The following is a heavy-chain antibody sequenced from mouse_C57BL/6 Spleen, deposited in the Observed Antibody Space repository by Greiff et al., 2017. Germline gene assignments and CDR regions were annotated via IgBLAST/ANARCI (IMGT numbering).Heavy chain of an antibody. CDR3: ARGDCEYYFDY. CDR1: GYTFTSYW. J-gene: IGHJ2*01. Sequence: QVQLQQSGAELVKPGASVKMSCKASGYTFTSYWITWVKQRPGQGLEWIGDINPGSGSTNYTEKFKSKATLTVDTSSSTAYMQLSSLTSEDSAVYYCARGDCEYYFDYWGQGTTLTVSS. CDR2: INPGSGST. V-gene: IGHV1-55*01.